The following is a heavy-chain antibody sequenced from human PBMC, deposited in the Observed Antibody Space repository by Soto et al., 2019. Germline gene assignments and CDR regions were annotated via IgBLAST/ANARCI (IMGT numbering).Heavy chain of an antibody. CDR1: GFTFSSYA. V-gene: IGHV3-23*01. D-gene: IGHD3-22*01. CDR3: AKDAPPYYYDSSGTLGYYFDY. CDR2: ISGSGGST. Sequence: GGSLRLSCAASGFTFSSYAMSWVRQAPGKGLEWASAISGSGGSTYYADSVKGRFTISRDNSKNTLYLQMNSLRAEDTAVYYCAKDAPPYYYDSSGTLGYYFDYWGQGTLVTVSS. J-gene: IGHJ4*02.